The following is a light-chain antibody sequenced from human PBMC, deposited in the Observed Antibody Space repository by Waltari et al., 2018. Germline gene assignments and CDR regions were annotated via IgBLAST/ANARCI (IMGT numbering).Light chain of an antibody. CDR1: SGSIASNF. CDR2: EDH. CDR3: QSYDGSGSWV. J-gene: IGLJ3*02. Sequence: FMLTQPHSVSESPGKTITISCTRSSGSIASNFVQWYQQRPGSAPTTVIDEDHQRPSGFPDRFSGSFDRSSNSASLTISGLKTEDEAEYYCQSYDGSGSWVFGGGTKLTVL. V-gene: IGLV6-57*04.